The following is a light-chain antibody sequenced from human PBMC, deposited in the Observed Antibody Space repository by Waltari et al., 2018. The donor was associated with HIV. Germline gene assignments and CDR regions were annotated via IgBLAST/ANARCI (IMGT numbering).Light chain of an antibody. CDR2: GDN. CDR3: SSYAGSNSLV. V-gene: IGLV3-1*01. J-gene: IGLJ2*01. Sequence: SYELTQPPSVSVSPGQTASITCSGDKLGDRFTSWYQQKPGQSPVLVIYGDNKRPSGIPERFSGSNSRNTVTLTISGTQAMDESVYYCSSYAGSNSLVFGGGTKLTVL. CDR1: KLGDRF.